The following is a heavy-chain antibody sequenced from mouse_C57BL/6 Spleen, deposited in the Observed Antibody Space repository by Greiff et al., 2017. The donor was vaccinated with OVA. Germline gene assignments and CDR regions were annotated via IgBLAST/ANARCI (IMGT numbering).Heavy chain of an antibody. CDR1: GYTFTSYW. CDR3: ARRMRGYDDAMDY. J-gene: IGHJ4*01. Sequence: VQLKQPGAELVKPGASVKMSCKASGYTFTSYWITWVKQRPGQGLEWIGDIYPGSGSTNYNEKFKSKATLTVDTSSSTAYMQLSSLTSEDSAVYYCARRMRGYDDAMDYWGQGTSVTVSS. V-gene: IGHV1-55*01. CDR2: IYPGSGST. D-gene: IGHD2-2*01.